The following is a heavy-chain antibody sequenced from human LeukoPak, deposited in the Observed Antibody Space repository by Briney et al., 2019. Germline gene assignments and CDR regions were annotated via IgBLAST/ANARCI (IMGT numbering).Heavy chain of an antibody. V-gene: IGHV4-59*11. D-gene: IGHD2-2*01. Sequence: PSETLSLTCTVSGCSINSHYWSWMRQPPGKGPEWIGYIYYSGTTSHNPSLKSRVTISADTSKNQFSLNLTSVITADTGMYYCALLGYSSSWNNFWGQGSLVTVSS. CDR1: GCSINSHY. CDR2: IYYSGTT. CDR3: ALLGYSSSWNNF. J-gene: IGHJ4*02.